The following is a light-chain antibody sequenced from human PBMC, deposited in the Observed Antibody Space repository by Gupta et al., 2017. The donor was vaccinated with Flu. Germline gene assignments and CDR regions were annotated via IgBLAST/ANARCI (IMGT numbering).Light chain of an antibody. Sequence: GERATLSCRASQSVSSYLAWYQQKPGQAPRLLIYDTSTRATGIPARFSGSGSGTDFTLTISSLEPEDVAVYYCQQRDNWPLTFGGGTKVEIK. CDR2: DTS. CDR3: QQRDNWPLT. CDR1: QSVSSY. J-gene: IGKJ4*01. V-gene: IGKV3-11*01.